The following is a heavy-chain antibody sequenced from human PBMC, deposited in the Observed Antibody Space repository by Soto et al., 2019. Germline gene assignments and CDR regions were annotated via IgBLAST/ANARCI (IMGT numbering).Heavy chain of an antibody. V-gene: IGHV1-46*03. CDR2: INPSGGGT. Sequence: QVQLEQSGAEVKKPGASVKVSCKAFGYTFSSYFMHWVRQAPGQGLEWMGIINPSGGGTNYAQKFQGRVTMTSDTSTSTVYMELNSLRSEDTAVYYCAKDSISAAGTSMDVWGQGTTVTVSS. D-gene: IGHD6-13*01. J-gene: IGHJ6*02. CDR3: AKDSISAAGTSMDV. CDR1: GYTFSSYF.